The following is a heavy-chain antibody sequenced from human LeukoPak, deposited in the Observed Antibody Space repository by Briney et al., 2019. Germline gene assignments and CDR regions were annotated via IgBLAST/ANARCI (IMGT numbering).Heavy chain of an antibody. V-gene: IGHV5-51*01. CDR3: ARQLGTSSNYYYYDMDI. CDR2: IYPGDSDT. CDR1: GYTFASYW. Sequence: GESLKISCKGSGYTFASYWIGLVRQIPGKGLERMGIIYPGDSDTRYSPPFQGQVTISADKSISTAYLQWSSLEASDTAMYYCARQLGTSSNYYYYDMDIWGTGTTVTVSS. J-gene: IGHJ6*03. D-gene: IGHD6-6*01.